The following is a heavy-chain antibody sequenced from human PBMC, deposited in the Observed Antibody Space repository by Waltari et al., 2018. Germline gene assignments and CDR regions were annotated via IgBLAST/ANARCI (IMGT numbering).Heavy chain of an antibody. CDR2: INPSGGST. CDR1: GYTFTSYY. D-gene: IGHD3-9*01. Sequence: QVQLVQSGAEVKKPGASVKVSCKASGYTFTSYYMHWVRQAPGQGLEWMGIINPSGGSTSYAQKFQGRVTMTRDTSTSTVYMELSSLRSEDTAVYYCASPNVLRYFDWLFPLDYWGQGTLVTVSS. V-gene: IGHV1-46*01. J-gene: IGHJ4*02. CDR3: ASPNVLRYFDWLFPLDY.